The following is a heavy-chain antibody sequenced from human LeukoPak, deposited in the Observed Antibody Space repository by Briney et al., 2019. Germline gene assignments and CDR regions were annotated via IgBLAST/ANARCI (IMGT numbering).Heavy chain of an antibody. V-gene: IGHV3-48*03. CDR2: ISSSGSTI. CDR3: ARNNWNDINCFDY. Sequence: GGSLRLSCAASGFTISSYEMNWVRQAPGKGLEWVSYISSSGSTIYYADSVKGRFTISRDNAKNSLYLQMNSLRAEDTAVYYCARNNWNDINCFDYWGQGTLVTVSS. CDR1: GFTISSYE. J-gene: IGHJ4*02. D-gene: IGHD1-20*01.